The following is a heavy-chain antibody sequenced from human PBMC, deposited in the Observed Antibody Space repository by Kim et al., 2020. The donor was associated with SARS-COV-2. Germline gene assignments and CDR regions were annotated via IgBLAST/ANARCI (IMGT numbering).Heavy chain of an antibody. J-gene: IGHJ3*02. D-gene: IGHD1-26*01. CDR2: ISSSSSTI. V-gene: IGHV3-48*02. Sequence: GGSLRLSCAASGFTFSSYSMNWVRQAPGKGLEWVSYISSSSSTIYYADSVKGRFTISRDNAKNSLYLQMNSLRDEDTAVYYCARGGGVVGAHDAFDIWGQGTMVTVSS. CDR3: ARGGGVVGAHDAFDI. CDR1: GFTFSSYS.